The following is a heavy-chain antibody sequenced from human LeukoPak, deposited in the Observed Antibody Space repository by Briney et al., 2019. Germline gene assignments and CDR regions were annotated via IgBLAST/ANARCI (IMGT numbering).Heavy chain of an antibody. D-gene: IGHD2-15*01. Sequence: PGGSLRLSCAASGFTFSSYSMNWVRQAPGKGLEWVSSISSSSYIYYADSVRGRFTISRDNAKNSLYLQMNSLRAEDTAVYYCAREGRCSGGSCYRYYFDYWGQGTLVTVSS. CDR2: ISSSSYI. V-gene: IGHV3-21*01. CDR3: AREGRCSGGSCYRYYFDY. J-gene: IGHJ4*02. CDR1: GFTFSSYS.